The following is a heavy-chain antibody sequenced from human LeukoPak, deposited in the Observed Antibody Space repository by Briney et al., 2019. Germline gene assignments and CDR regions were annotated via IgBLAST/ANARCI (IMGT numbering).Heavy chain of an antibody. D-gene: IGHD5-18*01. J-gene: IGHJ5*02. Sequence: PGGSLRLSCAASGFTFSSCWMSWVRQAPGKGLEWVANIKQDGSEKYYVDSVKGRFTISRDNAKNSLYLQMNSLRAEDTAVYYCARDLRGYSYVIDNWFDPWGQGTLVTVSS. CDR2: IKQDGSEK. V-gene: IGHV3-7*04. CDR1: GFTFSSCW. CDR3: ARDLRGYSYVIDNWFDP.